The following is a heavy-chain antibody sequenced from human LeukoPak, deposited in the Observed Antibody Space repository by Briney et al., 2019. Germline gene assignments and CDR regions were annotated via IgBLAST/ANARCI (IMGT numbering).Heavy chain of an antibody. CDR3: GRGATVWDW. Sequence: GGSRRLSCAASGFTVSSNYMNWVRQAPGQGLEWVSIIYSGGTTYYADSVKGRFTISRDNSKNTLYLQMNSLRAEDTAVYYCGRGATVWDWWGQGTLVTVSS. V-gene: IGHV3-53*01. CDR2: IYSGGTT. J-gene: IGHJ4*02. D-gene: IGHD3/OR15-3a*01. CDR1: GFTVSSNY.